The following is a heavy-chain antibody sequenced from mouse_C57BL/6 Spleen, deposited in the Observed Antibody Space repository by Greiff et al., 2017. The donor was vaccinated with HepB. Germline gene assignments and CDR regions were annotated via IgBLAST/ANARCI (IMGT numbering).Heavy chain of an antibody. D-gene: IGHD1-1*01. Sequence: QVQLQQPGAELVKPGASVKMSCKASGYTFTSYWITWVKQRPGQGLEWIGDIYPGSGSTNYNEKFKSKATLTVDTSSSTAYMQLSSLTSEDSAVYYCAIYGSSPPYFDYWGQGTTLTVSS. J-gene: IGHJ2*01. V-gene: IGHV1-55*01. CDR1: GYTFTSYW. CDR3: AIYGSSPPYFDY. CDR2: IYPGSGST.